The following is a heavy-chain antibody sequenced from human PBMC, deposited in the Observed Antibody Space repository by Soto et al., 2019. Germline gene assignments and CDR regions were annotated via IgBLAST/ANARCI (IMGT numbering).Heavy chain of an antibody. CDR1: GYTFINYH. J-gene: IGHJ4*02. Sequence: QVQLVQSGGEVKKPGASVTVSCKASGYTFINYHITWVRQAPGQGLEWMAWINTYNGMTDYAQRFQGRVTMTRDTSTSTAYMDLRNLGSDDTAVYFCAKSPRGAMATDWGQGTLVTVSS. D-gene: IGHD5-12*01. CDR3: AKSPRGAMATD. V-gene: IGHV1-18*01. CDR2: INTYNGMT.